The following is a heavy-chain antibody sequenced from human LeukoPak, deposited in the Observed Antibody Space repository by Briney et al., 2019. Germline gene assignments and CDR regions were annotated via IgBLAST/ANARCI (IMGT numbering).Heavy chain of an antibody. CDR2: IDAGNGNT. D-gene: IGHD1-26*01. V-gene: IGHV1-3*01. Sequence: ASVKVSCKASGYTFTSYAMHWVRQAPGQRLEWMGWIDAGNGNTKYSQKFQGRVTMTRDTSTSTVYMELSSLRSEDTAVYYCARDHLAGEGPYFDYWGQGTLVTVSS. CDR3: ARDHLAGEGPYFDY. J-gene: IGHJ4*02. CDR1: GYTFTSYA.